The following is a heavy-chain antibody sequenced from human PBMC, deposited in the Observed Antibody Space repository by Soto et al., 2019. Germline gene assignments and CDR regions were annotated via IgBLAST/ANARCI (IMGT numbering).Heavy chain of an antibody. Sequence: SETLSLTCTVSVDSFSRYSWSWIRQPPGKGLEWIGYIYHSGSTYYNPSLKSRVTISVDRSKNQFSLKLTSVTAADTAVYYCARVPSPWGQGTLVTVSS. V-gene: IGHV4-30-2*01. CDR2: IYHSGST. J-gene: IGHJ5*02. CDR3: ARVPSP. CDR1: VDSFSRYS.